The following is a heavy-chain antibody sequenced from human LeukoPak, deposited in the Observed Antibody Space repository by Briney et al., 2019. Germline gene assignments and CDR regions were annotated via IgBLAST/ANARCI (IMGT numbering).Heavy chain of an antibody. V-gene: IGHV1-18*01. J-gene: IGHJ4*02. CDR3: ARRTALGLGAGEFDY. D-gene: IGHD3-10*01. Sequence: GASVKVSCKASGYTFTSYGISWVRQAPGQGLEWMGWISAYNGNTNYAQKLQGRVTMTTDTSTSTAYMELRSLRSDDTAVYYCARRTALGLGAGEFDYWGQGTLVTVSS. CDR2: ISAYNGNT. CDR1: GYTFTSYG.